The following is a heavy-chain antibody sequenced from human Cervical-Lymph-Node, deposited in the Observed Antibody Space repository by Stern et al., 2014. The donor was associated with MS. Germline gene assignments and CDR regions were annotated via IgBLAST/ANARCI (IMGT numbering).Heavy chain of an antibody. CDR2: VNPNSGNT. CDR1: GDTFTSYD. D-gene: IGHD1-26*01. J-gene: IGHJ5*02. Sequence: VQLVESGAEVKRPGASVKISCKASGDTFTSYDFAWVRQATGQGLEWMGWVNPNSGNTGYAQKFQGRVTMTRTTSISTVYMEVSDLTSEDTGVYFCARYSGSYYDPWGQGTLVTVSS. V-gene: IGHV1-8*01. CDR3: ARYSGSYYDP.